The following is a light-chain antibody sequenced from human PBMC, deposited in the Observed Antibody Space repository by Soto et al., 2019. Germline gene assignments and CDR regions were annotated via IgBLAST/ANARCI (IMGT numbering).Light chain of an antibody. CDR3: SSYTSNSTWV. J-gene: IGLJ3*02. V-gene: IGLV2-14*01. CDR1: SSDVGGYNY. Sequence: QSVLTQPASVSGSPGQSITISCTGTSSDVGGYNYVSWYQQYPGKAPKLMIYEVSNRPSGVSNRFSGSKSGNTASLTISGLQAEDEADYYCSSYTSNSTWVFGGGTQLTVL. CDR2: EVS.